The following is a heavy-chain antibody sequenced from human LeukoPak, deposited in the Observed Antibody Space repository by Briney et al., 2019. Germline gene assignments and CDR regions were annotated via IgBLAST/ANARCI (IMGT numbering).Heavy chain of an antibody. V-gene: IGHV3-30*18. CDR1: GFTFSSYG. CDR2: ISYDGSNK. CDR3: AKDHRWLQRLDY. Sequence: GGSVRLSCADSGFTFSSYGMHWVRQAPGKGLEWVAVISYDGSNKYYADSVKGRFTISRDNSKNTLYLQMNSLRAEDTAVYYCAKDHRWLQRLDYWGQGTLVTVSS. D-gene: IGHD5-24*01. J-gene: IGHJ4*02.